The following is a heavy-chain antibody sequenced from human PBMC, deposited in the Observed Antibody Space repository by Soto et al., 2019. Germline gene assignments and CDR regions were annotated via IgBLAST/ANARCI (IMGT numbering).Heavy chain of an antibody. Sequence: QVQLVESGGGVVQPGRSLRLSCAASGFPFSSYGMHWVREAPGKGLEWVAVISYDGSNKYYADSVKGRFTISRDNSASAVYLPLKSLRPEDAAWYDCVGGQSGFDYRGQGALVTVS. V-gene: IGHV3-30*03. CDR1: GFPFSSYG. CDR2: ISYDGSNK. CDR3: VGGQSGFDY. J-gene: IGHJ4*02. D-gene: IGHD3-10*01.